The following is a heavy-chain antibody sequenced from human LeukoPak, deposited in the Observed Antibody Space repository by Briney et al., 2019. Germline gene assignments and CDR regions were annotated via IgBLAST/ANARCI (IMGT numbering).Heavy chain of an antibody. Sequence: ASVKVSCKASGYAFTSYDINWVRQATGQGLEWMGWMNPNSGNTGYAQKFQGRVTMTRNTSISTAYMELSSLRSEDTAVYYCARVGLDIVVVPAASDNWSDPWGQGTLVTVSS. V-gene: IGHV1-8*01. J-gene: IGHJ5*02. CDR3: ARVGLDIVVVPAASDNWSDP. D-gene: IGHD2-2*03. CDR2: MNPNSGNT. CDR1: GYAFTSYD.